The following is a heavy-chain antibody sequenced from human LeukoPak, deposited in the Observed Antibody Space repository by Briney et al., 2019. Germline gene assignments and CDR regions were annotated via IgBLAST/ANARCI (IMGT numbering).Heavy chain of an antibody. V-gene: IGHV3-48*04. CDR3: ARDDTYYDSSGYYSD. CDR1: GFTFSSYS. Sequence: GGSLRLSCAASGFTFSSYSMNWVRQAPGKGLEWVSYISSSGSTIYYADSVKGRFTISRDNAKNSLYLQMNSLRAEDTAVYYCARDDTYYDSSGYYSDWGQGTLVTVSS. J-gene: IGHJ4*02. D-gene: IGHD3-22*01. CDR2: ISSSGSTI.